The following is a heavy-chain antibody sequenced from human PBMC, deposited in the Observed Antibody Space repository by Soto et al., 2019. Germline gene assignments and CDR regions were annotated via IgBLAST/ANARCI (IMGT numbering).Heavy chain of an antibody. CDR2: IIPIFGTA. D-gene: IGHD6-19*01. CDR3: ATRIAVAGTGWFDP. J-gene: IGHJ5*02. V-gene: IGHV1-69*13. CDR1: GGTFSSYA. Sequence: SVKVSCKASGGTFSSYAISWVRQAPGQGLEWMGGIIPIFGTANYAQKFQGRVTITADESTSTAYMELSSLRSEDTAVYYCATRIAVAGTGWFDPWGQGTLVTVSS.